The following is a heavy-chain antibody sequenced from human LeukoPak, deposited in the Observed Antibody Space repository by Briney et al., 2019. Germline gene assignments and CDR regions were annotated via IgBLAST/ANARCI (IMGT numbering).Heavy chain of an antibody. CDR2: IYNDGNT. CDR3: ARDLVVTSAY. Sequence: PGGSLRLSCVASGFTVNNNHESWVRQAPGKGLEWVSIIYNDGNTYYADSVKGRFTISRDNPMNTLHLQMNSLRAEDTAVYYCARDLVVTSAYWGQGTLVTVSS. V-gene: IGHV3-66*01. D-gene: IGHD3-22*01. J-gene: IGHJ4*02. CDR1: GFTVNNNH.